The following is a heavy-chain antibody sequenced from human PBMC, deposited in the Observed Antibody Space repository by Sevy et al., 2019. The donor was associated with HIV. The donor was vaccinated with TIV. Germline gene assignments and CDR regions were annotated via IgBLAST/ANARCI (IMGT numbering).Heavy chain of an antibody. Sequence: GGSLRLSCAASGFTFSSYSMNWVRQAPGKGLEWVSSIISSSSYKYYADSVKGRFTISRDNAKNSLYLQMNSLRAGDTAVYYCARDRIAVAYGMDVWGQGTTVTVSS. CDR3: ARDRIAVAYGMDV. D-gene: IGHD6-19*01. CDR1: GFTFSSYS. J-gene: IGHJ6*02. CDR2: IISSSSYK. V-gene: IGHV3-21*01.